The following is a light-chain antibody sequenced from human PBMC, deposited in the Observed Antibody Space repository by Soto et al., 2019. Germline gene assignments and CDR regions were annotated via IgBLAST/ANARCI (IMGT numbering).Light chain of an antibody. Sequence: EIVLTQSPGTLSMSPGERATLSCRASQTLNSGYLAWYQQKPGQAPRLLIYGASSRATGIPDRFSGSRSGRDFTLSISSLEPEDFAVYYCQQRSNWPLSITFGQGTRLEIK. J-gene: IGKJ5*01. CDR3: QQRSNWPLSIT. V-gene: IGKV3D-20*02. CDR1: QTLNSGY. CDR2: GAS.